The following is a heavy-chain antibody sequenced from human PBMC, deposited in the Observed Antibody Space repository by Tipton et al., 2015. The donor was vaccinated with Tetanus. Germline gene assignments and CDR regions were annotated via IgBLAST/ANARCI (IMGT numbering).Heavy chain of an antibody. Sequence: TLSLTCTVSGDSISSRNSYWGWIRQPPGKGLEWIGEINHSGSTNYNPSLKSRVIISIDTSKNQFSLKLSSVTAADTAVYYCAKITVAHTNEFDYWGQGTLVTVSS. J-gene: IGHJ4*02. D-gene: IGHD1-14*01. CDR2: INHSGST. CDR1: GDSISSRNSY. V-gene: IGHV4-39*07. CDR3: AKITVAHTNEFDY.